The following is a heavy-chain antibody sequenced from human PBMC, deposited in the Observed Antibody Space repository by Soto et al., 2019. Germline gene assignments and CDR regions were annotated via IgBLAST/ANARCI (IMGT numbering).Heavy chain of an antibody. V-gene: IGHV4-30-2*01. CDR2: IDHSWTT. D-gene: IGHD2-2*01. CDR1: GGAFSSGAFT. J-gene: IGHJ5*02. Sequence: SETLSLTCTTSGGAFSSGAFTWTWLRQPPKTGLEWICYIDHSWTTYFNPSLRSRVTISVDMLRNQLSLNVTSVIAADTAMYYGARGLRRPAASVPGVFGPWGQSTLVTVSS. CDR3: ARGLRRPAASVPGVFGP.